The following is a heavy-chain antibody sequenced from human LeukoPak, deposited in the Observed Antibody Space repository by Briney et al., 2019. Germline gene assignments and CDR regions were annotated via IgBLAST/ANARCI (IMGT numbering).Heavy chain of an antibody. J-gene: IGHJ6*02. CDR3: TTDPAPRNYYGSGSYPVYYYYGMDV. CDR2: IKSKTDGGTT. CDR1: RFTFSNAW. V-gene: IGHV3-15*01. Sequence: GGSLRLSCAASRFTFSNAWMSWVRQAPGKGLEWVGRIKSKTDGGTTDYAAPVKGRFTISRDDSKNTLYLQMNSLKTEDTAVYYCTTDPAPRNYYGSGSYPVYYYYGMDVWGQGTTVTVSS. D-gene: IGHD3-10*01.